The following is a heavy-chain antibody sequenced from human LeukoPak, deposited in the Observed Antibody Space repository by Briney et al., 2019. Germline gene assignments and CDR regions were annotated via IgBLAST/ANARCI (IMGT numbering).Heavy chain of an antibody. CDR3: ARGYSYGQYYFDY. D-gene: IGHD5-18*01. Sequence: GGSLRLSCAASGFTFSSYAMHWVRQAPGKGLEWVAVISYDGSNKYYADSVKGRFTISRDNSKNTLYLQMNSLRAEDTAVYYCARGYSYGQYYFDYWGQGTLVTVSS. CDR1: GFTFSSYA. CDR2: ISYDGSNK. J-gene: IGHJ4*02. V-gene: IGHV3-30*04.